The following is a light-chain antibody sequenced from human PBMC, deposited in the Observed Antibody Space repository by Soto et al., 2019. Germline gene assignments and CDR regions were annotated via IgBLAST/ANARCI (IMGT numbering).Light chain of an antibody. Sequence: QSALTQPASVSGSPGQSIAISCTGTSSDVGGYNYVSWYQQYPGKAPKLMIYHVSNRPSGVANRFSGSKSGNSASLTISGLQADDDADYYCSSYTSTSTYVFGTGTKLTVL. CDR2: HVS. CDR3: SSYTSTSTYV. J-gene: IGLJ1*01. V-gene: IGLV2-14*01. CDR1: SSDVGGYNY.